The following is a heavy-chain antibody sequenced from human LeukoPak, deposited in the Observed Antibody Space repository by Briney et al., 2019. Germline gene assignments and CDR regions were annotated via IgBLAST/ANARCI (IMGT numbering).Heavy chain of an antibody. J-gene: IGHJ4*02. V-gene: IGHV3-21*01. CDR1: GFAFSSYS. D-gene: IGHD6-13*01. CDR3: ASLALGSWFDY. Sequence: GGSLRLSCAASGFAFSSYSMNWVRQAPGKGLEWVSSISSSSSYIYYADSVKGRFTISRDNAKNSLYLQMNSLRAEDTAVYYCASLALGSWFDYWGQGTLATVSS. CDR2: ISSSSSYI.